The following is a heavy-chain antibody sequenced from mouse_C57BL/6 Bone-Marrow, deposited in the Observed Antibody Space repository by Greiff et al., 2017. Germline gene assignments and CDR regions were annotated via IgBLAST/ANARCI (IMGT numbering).Heavy chain of an antibody. CDR2: IHPNSGST. CDR1: GYTFTSYW. V-gene: IGHV1-64*01. Sequence: QVQLQQPGAELVKPGASVKLSCKASGYTFTSYWMHWVKQRPGQGLEWIGMIHPNSGSTNYNEKFKSKATLTVDKSSSTAYMQLSSLTAEDSAVDYGARRAYPYAYWGQGTLVTVSA. CDR3: ARRAYPYAY. D-gene: IGHD3-3*01. J-gene: IGHJ3*01.